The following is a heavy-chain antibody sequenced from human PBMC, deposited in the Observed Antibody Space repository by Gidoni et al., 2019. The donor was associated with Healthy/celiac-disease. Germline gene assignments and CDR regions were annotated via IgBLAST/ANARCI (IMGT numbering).Heavy chain of an antibody. CDR1: GFPFSSYG. J-gene: IGHJ4*02. CDR2: ISYDGSNK. V-gene: IGHV3-30*03. D-gene: IGHD3-10*01. CDR3: ASTLWFGELVIDY. Sequence: QVQLVESGGGVVQPGRSMRLSCAASGFPFSSYGMHWVRQAPGKGLEWVAVISYDGSNKYYADSVKGRFTISRDNSKNTLYLQMNSLRAEDTAVYYCASTLWFGELVIDYWGQGTLVTVSS.